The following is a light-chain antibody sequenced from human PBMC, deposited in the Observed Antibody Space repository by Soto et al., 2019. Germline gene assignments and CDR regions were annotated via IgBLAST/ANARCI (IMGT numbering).Light chain of an antibody. CDR2: EVN. CDR1: SSDVGGYNY. J-gene: IGLJ1*01. V-gene: IGLV2-8*01. Sequence: QSALTQPPSASGSPGQSVTISCTGTSSDVGGYNYVSWYQQHTGKVPKLLVYEVNKRPSGVPDRFSGSKSANTASLTVSGLQAEDEADYYCTSCAGGNNVFGTGTKVTVL. CDR3: TSCAGGNNV.